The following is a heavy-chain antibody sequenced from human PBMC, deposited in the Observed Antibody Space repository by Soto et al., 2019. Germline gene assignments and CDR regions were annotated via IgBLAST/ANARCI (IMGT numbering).Heavy chain of an antibody. CDR2: ISGSGGST. CDR1: GFTFSSYA. V-gene: IGHV3-23*01. CDR3: AKDLSSCSSTSCYGPIFYGMDV. Sequence: GGSLRLSCAASGFTFSSYAMSWVRQAPGKGLEWVSAISGSGGSTYYADSVKGRFTISRDNSKNTLYLQMNSLRAEDTAVYYCAKDLSSCSSTSCYGPIFYGMDVWGQGPTVPVSS. J-gene: IGHJ6*02. D-gene: IGHD2-2*01.